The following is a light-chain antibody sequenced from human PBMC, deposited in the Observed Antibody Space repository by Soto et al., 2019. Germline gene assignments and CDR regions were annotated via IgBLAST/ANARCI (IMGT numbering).Light chain of an antibody. V-gene: IGKV3-20*01. CDR3: QQFGSSPGFT. Sequence: EIVLTQSPGTLSLSPGERATLSCRASQSINNRYLAWYQQKPGQAPRLLIYGASSRASGIPDRFIGSGSGTDFTLTISRREPDDFAVYYCQQFGSSPGFTFGRGTKVDIK. CDR2: GAS. J-gene: IGKJ3*01. CDR1: QSINNRY.